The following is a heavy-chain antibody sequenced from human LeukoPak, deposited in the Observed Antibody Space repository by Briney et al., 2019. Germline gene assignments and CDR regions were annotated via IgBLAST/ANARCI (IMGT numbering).Heavy chain of an antibody. CDR1: GLPFSSYG. D-gene: IGHD2-21*01. CDR3: ARDVADAFDM. V-gene: IGHV3-33*01. J-gene: IGHJ3*02. Sequence: GGSLRLSCAASGLPFSSYGMHWVRQAPGKGLEWVAVIWYDGSKTYYADSVKGRFTISRDNSKSTLYLQMDSLRAEDTAVYYCARDVADAFDMWGQGTVVTVSS. CDR2: IWYDGSKT.